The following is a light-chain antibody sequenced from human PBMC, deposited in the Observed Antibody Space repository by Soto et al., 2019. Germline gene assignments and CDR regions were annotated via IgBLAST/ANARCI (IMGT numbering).Light chain of an antibody. CDR1: SNDVGRYNL. V-gene: IGLV2-23*01. CDR2: EAT. CDR3: CADAGSGAVV. Sequence: QSALTQPASVSGSPEQSITISCTGTSNDVGRYNLVSWYQQHPGKAPKVMIYEATKRPSGVSNRFSGSKSGNTASLTISGLQAEDEADYYSCADAGSGAVVFGGGTQLTVL. J-gene: IGLJ7*01.